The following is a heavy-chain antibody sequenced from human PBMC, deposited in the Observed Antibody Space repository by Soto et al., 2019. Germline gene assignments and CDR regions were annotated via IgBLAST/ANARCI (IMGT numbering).Heavy chain of an antibody. CDR3: AKDRGDDFWSGYPDY. D-gene: IGHD3-3*01. CDR1: GFTFISYG. V-gene: IGHV3-30*18. CDR2: ISYDGTNK. J-gene: IGHJ4*02. Sequence: QVQLVESGGGVVQPGRSLRLSCEASGFTFISYGMHWVRQALGEGLEWVAIISYDGTNKYYADSVKGRFTISRDNSKNTLYRQMKSLRLEDAAVYYCAKDRGDDFWSGYPDYWGQGTLLTVSS.